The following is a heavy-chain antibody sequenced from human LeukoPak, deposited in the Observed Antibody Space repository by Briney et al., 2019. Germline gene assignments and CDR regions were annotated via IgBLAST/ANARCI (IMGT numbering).Heavy chain of an antibody. D-gene: IGHD6-19*01. CDR1: GGSISSYY. V-gene: IGHV4-59*08. J-gene: IGHJ3*02. CDR2: IYYSGST. CDR3: AIAGTTRGGWPI. Sequence: PSETLSLTCTVSGGSISSYYWSWVRQPPGKGLEWIGYIYYSGSTNYNPSLKSRVTISVDTSKNQFSLKLSSVTAADTAVYYCAIAGTTRGGWPIWGQGTMVTVSS.